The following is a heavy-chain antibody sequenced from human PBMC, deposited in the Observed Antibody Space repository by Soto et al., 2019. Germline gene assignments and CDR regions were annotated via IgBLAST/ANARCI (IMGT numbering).Heavy chain of an antibody. J-gene: IGHJ4*02. D-gene: IGHD7-27*01. V-gene: IGHV4-31*03. CDR1: SDSLTDEGHF. CDR2: IFYSGTT. CDR3: ARIRLGGLAF. Sequence: QVQLQESGPGLVKPSQTLSLTCTVSSDSLTDEGHFWTWIRQHPGKGLEWIGSIFYSGTTFYSPSLGSRVTISVDTSKNQFSLSLRSLTAADTAVYYCARIRLGGLAFWGQGSLVTVSS.